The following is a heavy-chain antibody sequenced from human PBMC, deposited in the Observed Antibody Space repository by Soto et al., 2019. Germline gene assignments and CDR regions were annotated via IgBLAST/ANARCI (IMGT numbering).Heavy chain of an antibody. CDR1: GFTFSSYA. D-gene: IGHD1-26*01. V-gene: IGHV3-23*01. J-gene: IGHJ3*02. Sequence: GGSLRLSCAASGFTFSSYAMSWVRQAPGKGLEWVSAISGSGGSTYYADSVKGRFTISRDNSKNTLYLQMNSLRSEDTAVYYCAKGKGWELLYPWVLDDAFDIWGQGTMVTVSS. CDR2: ISGSGGST. CDR3: AKGKGWELLYPWVLDDAFDI.